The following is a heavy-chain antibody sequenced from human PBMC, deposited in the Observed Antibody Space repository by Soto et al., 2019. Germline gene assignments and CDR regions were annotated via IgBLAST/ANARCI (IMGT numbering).Heavy chain of an antibody. D-gene: IGHD1-26*01. Sequence: QVQLVQSGAEVKKPGASLRVSCETSGGTSTIYTITWVRQAPGQGLQWMGRIVPTLRITNYAQEFQGRITITADSATSTAHIELTGLTSEGTAVYYCATDEYGAGRVGVHSWGQGTLVTVSS. CDR3: ATDEYGAGRVGVHS. V-gene: IGHV1-69*02. CDR2: IVPTLRIT. CDR1: GGTSTIYT. J-gene: IGHJ5*02.